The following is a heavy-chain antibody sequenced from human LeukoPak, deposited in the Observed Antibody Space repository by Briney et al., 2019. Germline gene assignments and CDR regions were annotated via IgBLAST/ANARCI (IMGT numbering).Heavy chain of an antibody. D-gene: IGHD6-19*01. Sequence: SETLSLTCAVYGGSFSGYYWSWLRPPPGKGGEWIGEINHGGRTKYNSSLKSRATISVDTSKNQFSLKLRSVTAADTAVYYCPRGRFSIAVAGTGAYYYYGMDVWGQGTTVTVSS. V-gene: IGHV4-34*01. J-gene: IGHJ6*02. CDR1: GGSFSGYY. CDR2: INHGGRT. CDR3: PRGRFSIAVAGTGAYYYYGMDV.